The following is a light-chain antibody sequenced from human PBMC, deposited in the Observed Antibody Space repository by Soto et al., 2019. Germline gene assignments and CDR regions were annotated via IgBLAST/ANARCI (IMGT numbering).Light chain of an antibody. J-gene: IGKJ3*01. Sequence: EIVLTQSPATLSLSPGERATLSCRASQSVSSYLAWYQQKPGQAPRLLIYDASNRATGNPARCSGSGSGTDITLTISSLEPDDFAVYYCQHHSNWPTFGHGTKVDIK. CDR1: QSVSSY. V-gene: IGKV3-11*01. CDR2: DAS. CDR3: QHHSNWPT.